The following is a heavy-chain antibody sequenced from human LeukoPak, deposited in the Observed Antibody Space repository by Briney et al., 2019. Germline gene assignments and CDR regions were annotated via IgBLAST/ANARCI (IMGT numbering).Heavy chain of an antibody. CDR1: GFSFSNYA. CDR2: ISGRDDST. Sequence: PGGSLRLSCAASGFSFSNYAMSWVRQVPGKGLEWVSAISGRDDSTYYADSVKGRFTISRDTSKNTLYLQMNSLRAEDTAVYYCAKWGDYDVLTGYYDSDYWGQGTLDTVSS. D-gene: IGHD3-9*01. CDR3: AKWGDYDVLTGYYDSDY. V-gene: IGHV3-23*01. J-gene: IGHJ4*02.